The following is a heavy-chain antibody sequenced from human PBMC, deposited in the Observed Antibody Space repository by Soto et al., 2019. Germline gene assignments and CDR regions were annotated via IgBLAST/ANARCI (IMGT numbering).Heavy chain of an antibody. J-gene: IGHJ6*03. CDR2: ISAYNGNT. V-gene: IGHV1-18*01. CDR1: GYTFTSYG. D-gene: IGHD1-26*01. CDR3: ARDVPPLKGRPYYYYMDV. Sequence: GASVKVSCKASGYTFTSYGISWVRQAPGQGLEWMGWISAYNGNTNYAQKLQGRVTMTTDTSTSTAYMELRSLRSDDTAVYYCARDVPPLKGRPYYYYMDVWGKGTTVTVSS.